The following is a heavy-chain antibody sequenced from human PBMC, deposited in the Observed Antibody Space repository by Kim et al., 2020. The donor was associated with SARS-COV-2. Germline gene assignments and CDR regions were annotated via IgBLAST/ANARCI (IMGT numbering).Heavy chain of an antibody. J-gene: IGHJ4*02. D-gene: IGHD2-2*01. Sequence: STYYADSVKGRFTISRDNSKNTLYLQMNSLRAEDTAVYYCAKAPSSSDYWGQGTLVTVSS. CDR2: ST. CDR3: AKAPSSSDY. V-gene: IGHV3-23*01.